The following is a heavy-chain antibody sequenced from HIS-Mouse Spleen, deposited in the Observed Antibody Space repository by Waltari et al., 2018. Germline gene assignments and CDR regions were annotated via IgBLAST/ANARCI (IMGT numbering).Heavy chain of an antibody. CDR2: IYYSGST. Sequence: QLQLQESGPGLVKPSETLSFTGTVSGGSISRSRYYWGRIRQPPGKGLEWIGSIYYSGSTYYNPSLKSRVTISVDTSKNQFSLKLSSVTAADTAVYYCAREIPYSSSWYDWYFDLWGRGTLVTVSS. V-gene: IGHV4-39*07. J-gene: IGHJ2*01. D-gene: IGHD6-13*01. CDR1: GGSISRSRYY. CDR3: AREIPYSSSWYDWYFDL.